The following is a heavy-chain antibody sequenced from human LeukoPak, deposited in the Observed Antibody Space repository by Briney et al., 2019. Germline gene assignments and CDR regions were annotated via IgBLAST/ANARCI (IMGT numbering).Heavy chain of an antibody. J-gene: IGHJ4*02. D-gene: IGHD4-17*01. CDR3: ARVPATVKADY. Sequence: WGSLRLSCAASGFTFSTFWMTWVRQAPGEGLEWVANINQDGSETYYVEPVKGRFTISRDNAKSSLFLQINSLGAEDTAVYYCARVPATVKADYWGQGTLVTVSS. V-gene: IGHV3-7*04. CDR2: INQDGSET. CDR1: GFTFSTFW.